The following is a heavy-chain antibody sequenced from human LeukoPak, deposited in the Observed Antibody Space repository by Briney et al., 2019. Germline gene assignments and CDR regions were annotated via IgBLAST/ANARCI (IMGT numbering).Heavy chain of an antibody. V-gene: IGHV1-8*03. CDR2: MHPNSGNT. D-gene: IGHD1-1*01. CDR1: GYTFTSYD. CDR3: ARGRTNYPRDALGF. Sequence: ASVKVSCKASGYTFTSYDINWVRQATGQGLEWMGWMHPNSGNTGYAQKFQGRVTITRNTSISTAYMELSSLRSEDTALYYCARGRTNYPRDALGFWGQGTLVSVSS. J-gene: IGHJ4*02.